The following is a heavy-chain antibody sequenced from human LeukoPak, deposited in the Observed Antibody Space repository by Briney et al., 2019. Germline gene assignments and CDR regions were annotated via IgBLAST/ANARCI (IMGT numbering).Heavy chain of an antibody. V-gene: IGHV1-69*06. J-gene: IGHJ4*02. CDR3: ARDYCSSTSCLGGGDY. CDR2: IIPIFGTA. CDR1: GGTFSSYA. D-gene: IGHD2-2*01. Sequence: ASVKVSCKASGGTFSSYAISWVRQAPGQGLEWMGGIIPIFGTANYAQKFQGRVTITADKSTSTAYMELSSLRSEDTAVYYCARDYCSSTSCLGGGDYWGQGTLVTVSS.